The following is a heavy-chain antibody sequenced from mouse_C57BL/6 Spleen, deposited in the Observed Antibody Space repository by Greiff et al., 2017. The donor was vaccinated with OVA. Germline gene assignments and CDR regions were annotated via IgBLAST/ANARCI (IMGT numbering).Heavy chain of an antibody. Sequence: VQLQESGAELVRPGASVTLSCKASGYTFTDYEMHWVKQTPVHGLEWIGAIDPETGGTAYNQKFKGKAILTADKSSSTAYMELRSLTSEDSAVYYCTRYYDYEYYYAMDYWGQGTSVTVSS. CDR2: IDPETGGT. CDR1: GYTFTDYE. V-gene: IGHV1-15*01. CDR3: TRYYDYEYYYAMDY. J-gene: IGHJ4*01. D-gene: IGHD2-4*01.